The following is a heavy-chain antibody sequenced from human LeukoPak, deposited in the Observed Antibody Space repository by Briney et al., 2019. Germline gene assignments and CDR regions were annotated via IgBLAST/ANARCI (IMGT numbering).Heavy chain of an antibody. CDR2: IIPILGIA. Sequence: ASVKVSCKASGGTFSSYAISWVRQAPGQGLGWMGRIIPILGIANYAQKFQGRVTITADKSTSTAYMELSSLRSEDTAVYYCATGARDGYNYDYWGQGTLVTVSS. J-gene: IGHJ4*02. V-gene: IGHV1-69*04. D-gene: IGHD5-24*01. CDR3: ATGARDGYNYDY. CDR1: GGTFSSYA.